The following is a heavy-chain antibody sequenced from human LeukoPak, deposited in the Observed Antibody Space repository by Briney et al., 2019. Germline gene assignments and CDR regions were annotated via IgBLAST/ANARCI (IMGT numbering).Heavy chain of an antibody. V-gene: IGHV4-34*01. Sequence: SETLSLTCAVYGGSFSGYYWSWIRQPPGKGLEWTGEINHSGSTNYNPSPKSVVTISVDTSKNQFSLKLSSVTAADTAVYYCARHDSLGIAVAGIDYWGQGTLVTVSS. CDR1: GGSFSGYY. CDR3: ARHDSLGIAVAGIDY. CDR2: INHSGST. D-gene: IGHD6-19*01. J-gene: IGHJ4*02.